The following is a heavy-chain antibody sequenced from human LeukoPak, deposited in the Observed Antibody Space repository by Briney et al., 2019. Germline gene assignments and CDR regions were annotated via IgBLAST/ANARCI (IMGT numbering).Heavy chain of an antibody. Sequence: EASVKVSCKASGGTFSSYAINWVRQATGQGLEWMGWMNPNSGNTGYAQKFQGRVTMTRNTSISTAYMELSSLRSEDTAVYYCAKSEGAAVQEDWGQGTMVTVSS. V-gene: IGHV1-8*02. J-gene: IGHJ3*01. CDR3: AKSEGAAVQED. CDR2: MNPNSGNT. D-gene: IGHD6-25*01. CDR1: GGTFSSYA.